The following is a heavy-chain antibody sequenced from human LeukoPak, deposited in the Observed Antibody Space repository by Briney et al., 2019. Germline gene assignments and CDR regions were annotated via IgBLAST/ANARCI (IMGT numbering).Heavy chain of an antibody. CDR1: RGSVSSSTYY. Sequence: SETLSLTCTVSRGSVSSSTYYWSWVRQPPGKGLEWIASIYYTGSTYYNPSLKSRVTISLDMSKNEFFLTMTSVTAADTALYFCTAEKNGSPHYWGQGTQVTVSS. V-gene: IGHV4-39*07. D-gene: IGHD2-8*01. CDR2: IYYTGST. CDR3: TAEKNGSPHY. J-gene: IGHJ4*02.